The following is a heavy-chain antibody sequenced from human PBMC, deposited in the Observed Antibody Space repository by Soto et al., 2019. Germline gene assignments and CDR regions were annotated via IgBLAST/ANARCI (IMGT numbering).Heavy chain of an antibody. CDR1: GGSISSYY. Sequence: QVHLQESGPGLVKPSETLSLTCTVSGGSISSYYWSWIRQPPGKGLEWMGYIYYTGSTNYNPSLKSRVTISVDTSKNQFSLTMSSVTAADTAVDYCARMYYYNSAGYAGFDYWGQGSLVTVSP. CDR2: IYYTGST. J-gene: IGHJ4*02. D-gene: IGHD3-22*01. V-gene: IGHV4-59*01. CDR3: ARMYYYNSAGYAGFDY.